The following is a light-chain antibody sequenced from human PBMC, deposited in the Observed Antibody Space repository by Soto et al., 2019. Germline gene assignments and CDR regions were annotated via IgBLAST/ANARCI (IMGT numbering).Light chain of an antibody. V-gene: IGKV3-15*01. CDR1: QVISSN. CDR3: QQYNSWPPA. Sequence: EMVMTQSPATLSGSPGERATLSSRAIQVISSNLAWYQQKPGQAPRLLFFGAATRATGIPARFSGSGSGTEFTLTISSLQSEDFAVYFCQQYNSWPPAFGQGTEVEFK. CDR2: GAA. J-gene: IGKJ1*01.